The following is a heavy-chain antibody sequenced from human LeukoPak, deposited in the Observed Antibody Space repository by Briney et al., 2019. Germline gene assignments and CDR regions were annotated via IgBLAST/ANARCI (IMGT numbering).Heavy chain of an antibody. CDR3: ARAYLSGSHGFDY. J-gene: IGHJ4*02. D-gene: IGHD1-26*01. Sequence: PSETLSLTCTVSGDSIIRTSYYWGWIRQPPGKGLEWIGNIYYSGSTYYNPSLKSRVTISVDTSKNQFSLKLSSVIAADTAVYYCARAYLSGSHGFDYWGQGTLVTVSS. CDR1: GDSIIRTSYY. CDR2: IYYSGST. V-gene: IGHV4-39*07.